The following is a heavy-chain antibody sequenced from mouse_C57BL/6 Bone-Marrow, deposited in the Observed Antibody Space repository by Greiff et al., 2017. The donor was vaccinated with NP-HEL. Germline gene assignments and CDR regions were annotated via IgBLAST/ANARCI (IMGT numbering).Heavy chain of an antibody. D-gene: IGHD2-4*01. J-gene: IGHJ3*01. Sequence: EVQGVESGGDLVKPGGSLKLSCAASGFTFSSYGMSWVRQTPDKRLEWVATISSGGSYTYYPDSVKGRFTISRDNAKNTLYLQMSSLKSEDTAMDYCASPYEYGGAWFAYWGQGTLVTVSA. CDR1: GFTFSSYG. V-gene: IGHV5-6*01. CDR2: ISSGGSYT. CDR3: ASPYEYGGAWFAY.